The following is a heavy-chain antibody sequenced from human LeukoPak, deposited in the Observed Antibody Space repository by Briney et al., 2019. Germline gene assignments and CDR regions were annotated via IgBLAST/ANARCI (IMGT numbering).Heavy chain of an antibody. CDR3: ARDGRSSSWYHSSGYWFDP. D-gene: IGHD6-13*01. V-gene: IGHV6-1*01. Sequence: SQTLSLTCAISGDTFPSNSAAWNWHRQSPSRGLEWLVRTYYRSNSYNDYAVPVKIRITINKDTSKHQFCLRLNSVTPGHAAVYYCARDGRSSSWYHSSGYWFDPWGQGTLVSVS. CDR1: GDTFPSNSAA. J-gene: IGHJ5*02. CDR2: TYYRSNSYN.